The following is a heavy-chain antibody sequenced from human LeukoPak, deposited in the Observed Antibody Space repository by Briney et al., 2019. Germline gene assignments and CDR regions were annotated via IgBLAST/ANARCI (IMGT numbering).Heavy chain of an antibody. CDR3: ARISPMTTFPKYYYYMDV. CDR1: GYTFTSYG. CDR2: ISAYNGNT. D-gene: IGHD3-16*01. V-gene: IGHV1-18*01. J-gene: IGHJ6*03. Sequence: ASVKVSCKASGYTFTSYGISWVRQAPGQGLEWMGWISAYNGNTNCAQKLQGRVTMTTDTSTSTAYMELRSLRSDDTAVYYCARISPMTTFPKYYYYMDVWGRGTTVTVSS.